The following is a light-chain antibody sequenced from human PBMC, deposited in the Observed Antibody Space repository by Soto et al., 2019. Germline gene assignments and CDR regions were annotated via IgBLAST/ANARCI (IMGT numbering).Light chain of an antibody. V-gene: IGKV3-15*01. CDR2: STS. Sequence: EIVMTQSPATLYVSPGERATLSCRASQSVSSNLAWYQQKPGQAPRLLIYSTSTRATGIPARFRGSGSGAEFNLAISSLQAEDYAVYYCQQYNKWRLTFGGGTKVEIK. CDR3: QQYNKWRLT. CDR1: QSVSSN. J-gene: IGKJ4*01.